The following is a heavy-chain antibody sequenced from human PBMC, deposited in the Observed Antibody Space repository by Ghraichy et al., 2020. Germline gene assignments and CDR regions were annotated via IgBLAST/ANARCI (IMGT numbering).Heavy chain of an antibody. CDR2: IYWDDDK. V-gene: IGHV2-5*02. CDR3: AHSLTLTHRGAGNEYFQP. CDR1: GFSLSTSGVG. D-gene: IGHD3-16*01. J-gene: IGHJ1*01. Sequence: SGPTLVKPTQTLTLTCTFSGFSLSTSGVGVGWIRQPPGKALEWLAVIYWDDDKHYSPSLKSRLTITKETSKNQVVLTMTNMDPVDTATYYCAHSLTLTHRGAGNEYFQPWGQGTLVTVSS.